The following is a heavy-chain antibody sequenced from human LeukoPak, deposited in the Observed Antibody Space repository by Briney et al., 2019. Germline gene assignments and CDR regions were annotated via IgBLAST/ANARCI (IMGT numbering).Heavy chain of an antibody. Sequence: ASVKVSCKASGYTFTGYYMHWVRQAPGQGLEWMGGIIPIFGTANYVQKFQGRVTITADESTSTAYMELSSLRSEDTAVYYCARELGGNTAMSSRYYYYYMDVWGKGTTVTISS. D-gene: IGHD5-18*01. CDR1: GYTFTGYY. V-gene: IGHV1-69*13. CDR2: IIPIFGTA. J-gene: IGHJ6*03. CDR3: ARELGGNTAMSSRYYYYYMDV.